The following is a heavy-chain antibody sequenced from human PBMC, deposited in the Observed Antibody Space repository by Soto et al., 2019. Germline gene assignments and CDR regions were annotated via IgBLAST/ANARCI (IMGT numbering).Heavy chain of an antibody. D-gene: IGHD4-17*01. Sequence: GGSLRLSCAASGFTFSSYAMSWVRQAPGKGLEWVSAISGSGGSTYHADSLKGPFTISRDKSKNTLYLQMNSLRAEDTAVYYCAKDLEAYYGDYVFYYYGMDVWGQGTTVTVSS. CDR1: GFTFSSYA. CDR3: AKDLEAYYGDYVFYYYGMDV. CDR2: ISGSGGST. J-gene: IGHJ6*02. V-gene: IGHV3-23*01.